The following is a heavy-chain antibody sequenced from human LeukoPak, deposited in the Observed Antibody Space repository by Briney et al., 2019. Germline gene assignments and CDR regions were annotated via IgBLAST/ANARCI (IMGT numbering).Heavy chain of an antibody. CDR3: ATFRFLGT. CDR2: IKPGGNEK. J-gene: IGHJ3*01. CDR1: GFIFTNYF. V-gene: IGHV3-7*03. Sequence: GGSLRLSCAASGFIFTNYFMTWVRQGPGKGLEWVANIKPGGNEKYYVDSVKGRFTISRDSVKNSLYLQMNSLRAEDTAIYYCATFRFLGTWGQGTMVTVSP. D-gene: IGHD3-3*01.